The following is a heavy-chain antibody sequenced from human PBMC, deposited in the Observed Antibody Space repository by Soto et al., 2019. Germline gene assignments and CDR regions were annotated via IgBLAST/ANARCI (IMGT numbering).Heavy chain of an antibody. J-gene: IGHJ4*02. CDR3: VRANLRSGWTLDH. D-gene: IGHD6-19*01. CDR1: GASIIRSDW. V-gene: IGHV4-4*02. Sequence: QVQLQESGPGLVEPSGTLSLTCLVSGASIIRSDWWIWVRQTPGKGLEWIGEIFDSGRTNYSPSLRSRVTVSVDTSRNQFSLTFYSMTAADTGMYYCVRANLRSGWTLDHWVQGTAVTVSS. CDR2: IFDSGRT.